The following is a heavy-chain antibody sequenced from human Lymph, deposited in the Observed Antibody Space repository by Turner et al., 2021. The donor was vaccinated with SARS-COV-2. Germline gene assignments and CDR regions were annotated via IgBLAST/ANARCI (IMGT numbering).Heavy chain of an antibody. J-gene: IGHJ6*02. CDR1: GFTFSSYG. D-gene: IGHD5-12*01. CDR3: ARVKGYNGYDLRYYYGMDV. Sequence: QVQLVESGGGVVKPGRSRRLSCAASGFTFSSYGMHWVRQAPGKGLEWVAVIWYDGSNEYYADSVKGRFTISRDNSKNTLYLQMNSLRAEDTAVYYCARVKGYNGYDLRYYYGMDVWGQGTTVTVSS. CDR2: IWYDGSNE. V-gene: IGHV3-33*01.